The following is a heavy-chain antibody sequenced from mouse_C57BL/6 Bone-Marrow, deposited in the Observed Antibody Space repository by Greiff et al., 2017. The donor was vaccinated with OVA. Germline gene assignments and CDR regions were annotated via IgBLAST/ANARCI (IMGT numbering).Heavy chain of an antibody. V-gene: IGHV1-75*01. CDR1: GYTFTDSY. Sequence: QVQLQESVPELVQPGASVKISCKASGYTFTDSYINWVKQRPGQGLEWIGWIFPGSGSTYYNEKFKGKATLTVDKSSSTAYMLLSSLTSEDSAVYFCARDGSGYVYSFDYWGQGTTLTNSS. CDR3: ARDGSGYVYSFDY. D-gene: IGHD3-2*01. J-gene: IGHJ2*01. CDR2: IFPGSGST.